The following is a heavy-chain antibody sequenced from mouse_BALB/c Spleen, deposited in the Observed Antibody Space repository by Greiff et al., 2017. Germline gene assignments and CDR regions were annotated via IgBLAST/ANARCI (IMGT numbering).Heavy chain of an antibody. D-gene: IGHD2-12*01. CDR2: IDPYNGGT. Sequence: VQLKESGPELGKPGASVKISCKASGYSFTGYNMYWVKQSHRKSLEWIGYIDPYNGGTSYNQKSKGKATLTVDKSSSTAYMHLNSLTSEDSAIYYCARYSPLYYAMDYWGQGTSVTVSS. J-gene: IGHJ4*01. V-gene: IGHV1S135*01. CDR3: ARYSPLYYAMDY. CDR1: GYSFTGYN.